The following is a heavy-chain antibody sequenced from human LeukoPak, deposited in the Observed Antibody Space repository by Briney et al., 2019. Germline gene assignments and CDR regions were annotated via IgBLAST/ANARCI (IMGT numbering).Heavy chain of an antibody. CDR3: ASSGIAVAGSVDY. CDR1: GGTFSSYA. D-gene: IGHD6-19*01. V-gene: IGHV1-69*13. J-gene: IGHJ4*02. Sequence: AASVKVSCKASGGTFSSYAISWVRQAPGQGLEWMGGIIPIFGTANYAQKFQGRVTITADESTSTAYMELGSLRSEDTAVYYCASSGIAVAGSVDYWGQGTLVTVSS. CDR2: IIPIFGTA.